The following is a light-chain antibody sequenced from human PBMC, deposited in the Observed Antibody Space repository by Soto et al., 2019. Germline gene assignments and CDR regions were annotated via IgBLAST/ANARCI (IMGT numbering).Light chain of an antibody. J-gene: IGKJ5*01. CDR1: QSISSY. Sequence: EIQLTQSPSFLSSSPGDRATLSCRASQSISSYLAWYQQKPGKAPKLLIYAASTWDTGIPARFSGSGSGTDFTLTISSLQPADFATYYCQQRNSFPITFGQGTRLEN. V-gene: IGKV1-9*01. CDR3: QQRNSFPIT. CDR2: AAS.